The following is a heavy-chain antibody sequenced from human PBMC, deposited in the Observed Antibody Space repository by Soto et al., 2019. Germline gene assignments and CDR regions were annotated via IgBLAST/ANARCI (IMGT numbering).Heavy chain of an antibody. V-gene: IGHV3-64*01. D-gene: IGHD3-10*01. J-gene: IGHJ6*03. Sequence: GGSLRLSCAASGFTFSSYAMHWVRQAPGKGLEYVSAISSNGGSTYYANSVKGRFTISRDNSKNTLYLQMGSLRAEDMAVYYCARVGGSGSYCYYYMDVWGKGTTVTVSS. CDR2: ISSNGGST. CDR3: ARVGGSGSYCYYYMDV. CDR1: GFTFSSYA.